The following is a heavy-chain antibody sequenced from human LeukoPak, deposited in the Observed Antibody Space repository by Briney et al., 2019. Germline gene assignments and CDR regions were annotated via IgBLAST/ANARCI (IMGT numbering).Heavy chain of an antibody. Sequence: PGGSLRLSCAASGFTFSSYWMHWVRQAPGKGLVWVSRINSDGSDTSYADSVKGRFTISRGNAKNTVYLQMNTLRPEDTAVYYCAKDLRRGHSGSENWFDPWGQGTLVTVSS. J-gene: IGHJ5*02. D-gene: IGHD3-10*01. CDR2: INSDGSDT. CDR1: GFTFSSYW. V-gene: IGHV3-74*01. CDR3: AKDLRRGHSGSENWFDP.